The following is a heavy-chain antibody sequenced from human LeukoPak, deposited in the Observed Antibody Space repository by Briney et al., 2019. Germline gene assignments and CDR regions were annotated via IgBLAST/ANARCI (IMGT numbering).Heavy chain of an antibody. CDR1: GYTFTSYD. J-gene: IGHJ2*01. CDR2: MNPNSGNT. V-gene: IGHV1-8*01. CDR3: ARDNVDTAPFDL. D-gene: IGHD5-18*01. Sequence: PVASVKVSCKASGYTFTSYDINWVRQATGQGLEWMGWMNPNSGNTGYAQKFQGRVTMTRNTSISTAYMELRSLRSDDTAVYYCARDNVDTAPFDLWGRGTLVTVSS.